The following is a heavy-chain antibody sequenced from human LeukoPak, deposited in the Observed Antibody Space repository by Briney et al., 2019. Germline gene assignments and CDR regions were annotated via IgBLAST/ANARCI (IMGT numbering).Heavy chain of an antibody. J-gene: IGHJ3*02. CDR1: GYSISSGYY. V-gene: IGHV4-61*01. CDR2: ICYSGST. CDR3: AIGWWALYYNSCGYPDAFDI. D-gene: IGHD3-22*01. Sequence: SETLSLTCAVSGYSISSGYYWGWIRQPPGKGLEWIGYICYSGSTNYNPSLKSRVTISVDTSKNQFSLKLSSVTAADKAVYYCAIGWWALYYNSCGYPDAFDIWGQGTMVTVSS.